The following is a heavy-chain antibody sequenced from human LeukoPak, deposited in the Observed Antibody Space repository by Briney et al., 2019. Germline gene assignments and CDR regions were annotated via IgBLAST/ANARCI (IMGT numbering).Heavy chain of an antibody. CDR2: IIPIFGTA. CDR3: ARDLFWSGPSDY. Sequence: SVKVSCKASGGTFNSYAISRVRQAPGQGLEWMGGIIPIFGTANYAQKFQGRVTITADESTSTAYMELSSLRSEDTAVYYCARDLFWSGPSDYWGQGTLVTVSS. V-gene: IGHV1-69*13. J-gene: IGHJ4*02. D-gene: IGHD3-3*01. CDR1: GGTFNSYA.